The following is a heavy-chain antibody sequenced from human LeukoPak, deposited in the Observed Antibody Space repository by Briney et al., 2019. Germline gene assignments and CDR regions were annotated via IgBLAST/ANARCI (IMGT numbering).Heavy chain of an antibody. V-gene: IGHV4-34*01. CDR3: ASRHSSGWYPPYYYGMDV. CDR1: GGSFSGYY. D-gene: IGHD6-19*01. Sequence: KPSETLSLTCAVYGGSFSGYYWSWIRQPPGKGLEWIGEINHSGSTNCNPSLKSRVTISVDTSKNQFSLKLSSVTAADTAVYYCASRHSSGWYPPYYYGMDVWGQGTTVTVSS. CDR2: INHSGST. J-gene: IGHJ6*02.